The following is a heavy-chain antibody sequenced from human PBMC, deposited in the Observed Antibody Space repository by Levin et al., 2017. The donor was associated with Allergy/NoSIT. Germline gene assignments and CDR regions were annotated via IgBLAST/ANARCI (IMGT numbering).Heavy chain of an antibody. CDR3: AKEDGYCSGGSCYYGWFDP. J-gene: IGHJ5*02. D-gene: IGHD2-15*01. CDR1: GFTFSSYA. CDR2: ISGSGGST. Sequence: GGSLRLSCVGSGFTFSSYAMSWVRQAPGKGLEWVSVISGSGGSTYYADSVKGRFTISRDNSKNILYLQMNSLRAEDTAVYYCAKEDGYCSGGSCYYGWFDPWGQGTLVTVSS. V-gene: IGHV3-23*01.